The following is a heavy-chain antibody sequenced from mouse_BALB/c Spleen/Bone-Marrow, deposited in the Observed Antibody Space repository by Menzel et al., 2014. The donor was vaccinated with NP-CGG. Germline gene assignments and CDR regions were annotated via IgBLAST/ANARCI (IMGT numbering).Heavy chain of an antibody. D-gene: IGHD1-3*01. V-gene: IGHV5-6-5*01. CDR2: IDNGSST. CDR3: ARVPWVSGSGSYIEL. J-gene: IGHJ3*02. Sequence: LQESGGRLVTLGTPLTLTCTASGFSLCTHDMSWVRLASGKGLERIGDIDNGSSTYYASWAKGRFTISRTSTTMDLKMTSLTTEDTATYFCARVPWVSGSGSYIELWDQGTLVTVS. CDR1: GFSLCTHD.